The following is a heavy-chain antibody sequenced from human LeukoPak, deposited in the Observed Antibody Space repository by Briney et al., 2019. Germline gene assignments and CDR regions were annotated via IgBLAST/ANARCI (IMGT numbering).Heavy chain of an antibody. CDR3: AKGSSSSRPYYFDY. CDR2: ITSGGGST. Sequence: GGSLRLSCAASGFTFSSYAMSWVRQAPGKGLEWVSAITSGGGSTYHADSVKGWFTISRDNSKNTLYLQMDSLRVEDTAVYYCAKGSSSSRPYYFDYWGQGALVTVSS. D-gene: IGHD6-6*01. V-gene: IGHV3-23*01. J-gene: IGHJ4*02. CDR1: GFTFSSYA.